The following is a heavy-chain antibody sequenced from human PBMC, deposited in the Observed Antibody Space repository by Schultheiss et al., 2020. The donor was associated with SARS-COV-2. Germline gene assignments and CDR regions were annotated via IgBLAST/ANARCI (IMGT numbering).Heavy chain of an antibody. Sequence: SETLSLTCTVSGGSISSYYWSWIRQPPGKGLEWIGRVQSNGFIDYNPSLKSRVTIAVDTSKNQFSLKLSSVTAADTAVYYCARDGLVPAANRYSYGLGHYYYYYGMDVWGQGTTVTVSS. CDR1: GGSISSYY. V-gene: IGHV4-4*07. D-gene: IGHD2-2*01. CDR3: ARDGLVPAANRYSYGLGHYYYYYGMDV. J-gene: IGHJ6*02. CDR2: VQSNGFI.